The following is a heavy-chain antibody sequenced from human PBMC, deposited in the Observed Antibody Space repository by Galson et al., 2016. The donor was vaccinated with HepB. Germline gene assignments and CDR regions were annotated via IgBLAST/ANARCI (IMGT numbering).Heavy chain of an antibody. CDR2: ISLSSDYI. CDR3: ARVSSGLRGFDY. CDR1: GFTFSAYN. V-gene: IGHV3-21*01. D-gene: IGHD5-12*01. Sequence: SLRLSCAASGFTFSAYNMTWVRQAPGKGLEWVSSISLSSDYIYYADSLKGRFTISRDNAKNSLYLQMNSLRAEDTAVYFCARVSSGLRGFDYWGQGTLVTVSS. J-gene: IGHJ4*02.